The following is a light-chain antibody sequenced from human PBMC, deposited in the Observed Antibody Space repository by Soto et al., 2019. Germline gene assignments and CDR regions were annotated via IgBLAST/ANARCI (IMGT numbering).Light chain of an antibody. V-gene: IGKV3-15*01. CDR2: GAS. CDR3: QQYNNWWT. Sequence: EIVMTQSPATLSVSPGERATLSCRASQTINNNVAWYQLKDGQVPRLLIYGASTRAADVPARFSGGGSGTEFTLAISSLQSEDFAVYYCQQYNNWWTFGQGTKVDI. J-gene: IGKJ1*01. CDR1: QTINNN.